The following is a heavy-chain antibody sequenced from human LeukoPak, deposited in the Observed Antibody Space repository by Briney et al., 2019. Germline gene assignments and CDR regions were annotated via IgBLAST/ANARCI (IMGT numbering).Heavy chain of an antibody. V-gene: IGHV1-18*01. Sequence: ASVKVSCKATSRISWVRQAPGQGLEWMGWIGTYGGDTYYAQKFQGRITVTTDTSTSTVYMELRNLRSDDTAVYYCARDLWNFYDDSGYNRDFDSWGQRTLVTVSS. CDR3: ARDLWNFYDDSGYNRDFDS. CDR1: TSR. J-gene: IGHJ5*01. CDR2: IGTYGGDT. D-gene: IGHD3-22*01.